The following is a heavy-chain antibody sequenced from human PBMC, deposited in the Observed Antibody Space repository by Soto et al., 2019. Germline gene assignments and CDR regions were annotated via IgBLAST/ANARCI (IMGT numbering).Heavy chain of an antibody. J-gene: IGHJ4*02. CDR1: GFTFSGSW. V-gene: IGHV3-74*01. Sequence: EVQLVESGGGLVQPGGSLRLSCAASGFTFSGSWMHWVRQAPGKGLVWVSRINGDGSGTSHADFVKGRFTISRDDAKNTLFLKMNGLGAEDTAVYYCARGIFGSGTANDYWGQGTLVTVSS. CDR2: INGDGSGT. D-gene: IGHD3-10*01. CDR3: ARGIFGSGTANDY.